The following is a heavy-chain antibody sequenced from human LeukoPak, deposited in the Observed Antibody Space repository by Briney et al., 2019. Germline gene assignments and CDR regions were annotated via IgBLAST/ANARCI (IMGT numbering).Heavy chain of an antibody. J-gene: IGHJ3*02. CDR1: GFTFSYYN. Sequence: GGSLRLSCAASGFTFSYYNMNWVRQAPGKGLEWVSSITSSGSSIYYADSVKGRFTISRDNAKNSLYLQMNSLRAEDTAVYYCARDPVVGATSGAFDIWGQGTMVTVSS. V-gene: IGHV3-21*01. CDR3: ARDPVVGATSGAFDI. D-gene: IGHD1-26*01. CDR2: ITSSGSSI.